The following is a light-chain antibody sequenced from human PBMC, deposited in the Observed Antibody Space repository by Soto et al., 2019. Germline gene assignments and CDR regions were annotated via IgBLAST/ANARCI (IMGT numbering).Light chain of an antibody. CDR2: GAS. Sequence: EIVLTQSPGTLSLSPGERATLSCRASQSVSSNYLAWYQQKPGQAPRLVIYGASSRATGIPDRFSGSGSGTEFTLAIRRLGPEDLAVYFCQQYGSSPGTFGQGTKVEIK. V-gene: IGKV3-20*01. CDR3: QQYGSSPGT. CDR1: QSVSSNY. J-gene: IGKJ1*01.